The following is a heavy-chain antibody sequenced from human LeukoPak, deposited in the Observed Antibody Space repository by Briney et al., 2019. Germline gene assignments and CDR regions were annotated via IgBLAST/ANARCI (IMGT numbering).Heavy chain of an antibody. Sequence: SETLSLTCAVYGGSFSGYYWSWIRQPPGKGLEWIGEINYSGSTNYNPSLKSRVTISVDTSKNQFSLKLSSVTAADTAVYYCARAARVTIVGVVIIGSRGMDVWGKGTTVTVSS. J-gene: IGHJ6*04. CDR3: ARAARVTIVGVVIIGSRGMDV. V-gene: IGHV4-34*01. CDR2: INYSGST. CDR1: GGSFSGYY. D-gene: IGHD3-3*01.